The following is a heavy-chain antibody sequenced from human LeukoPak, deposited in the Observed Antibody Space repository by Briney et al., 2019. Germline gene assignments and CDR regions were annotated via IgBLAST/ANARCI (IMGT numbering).Heavy chain of an antibody. V-gene: IGHV4-59*08. Sequence: SETLSLTCTVSGGSISSYYWSWIRQPPGKGLEWIGYIYYSGSTNYNPSLKSRVTISVDTSKNQFSLKLSSVTAADTAVYYCARSPHTAQIHRDGYAIGYWGQGTLVAVSS. J-gene: IGHJ4*02. D-gene: IGHD5-24*01. CDR3: ARSPHTAQIHRDGYAIGY. CDR2: IYYSGST. CDR1: GGSISSYY.